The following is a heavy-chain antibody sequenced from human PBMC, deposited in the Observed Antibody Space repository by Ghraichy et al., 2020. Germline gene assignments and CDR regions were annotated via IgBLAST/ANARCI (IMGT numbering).Heavy chain of an antibody. D-gene: IGHD2-15*01. CDR1: GYSFRDYW. CDR2: INPGDSDT. V-gene: IGHV5-51*01. J-gene: IGHJ4*02. Sequence: ESLNISCKGSGYSFRDYWIGWVRQTPGKGLEWMGMINPGDSDTRYSPSFKGQVTISADKSVSTAYLQWSRLKASDTAMYFCARHRVPRVVVSASDYWGQGTLVTVSS. CDR3: ARHRVPRVVVSASDY.